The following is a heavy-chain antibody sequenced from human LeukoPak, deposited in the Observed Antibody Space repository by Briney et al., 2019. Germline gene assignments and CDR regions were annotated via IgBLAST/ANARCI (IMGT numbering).Heavy chain of an antibody. J-gene: IGHJ4*02. D-gene: IGHD4-11*01. CDR3: ARDQSTSLNYFDS. CDR2: FNPHTATT. Sequence: ASVEVSCKASVYTFATHYIHWVRQAPRQGLEWLGIFNPHTATTTYAQTFQARLTMTRDTSPSTVYMELSRLTSEDTAMYYCARDQSTSLNYFDSCGQGTLVTVSS. CDR1: VYTFATHY. V-gene: IGHV1-46*03.